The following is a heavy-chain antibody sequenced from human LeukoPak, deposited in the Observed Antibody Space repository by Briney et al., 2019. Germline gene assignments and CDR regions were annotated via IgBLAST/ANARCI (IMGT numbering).Heavy chain of an antibody. V-gene: IGHV3-7*01. Sequence: GGSLRLSCAAAGLTFNTYWMTWVRQAPGKGLEWVANIKPDESETYYVDTVKGRFTISRDNAMNLLYLQMNSLRGEDTAVYYCGGFGYEAAVDLWGQGTLVTVSS. J-gene: IGHJ4*02. D-gene: IGHD6-13*01. CDR2: IKPDESET. CDR3: GGFGYEAAVDL. CDR1: GLTFNTYW.